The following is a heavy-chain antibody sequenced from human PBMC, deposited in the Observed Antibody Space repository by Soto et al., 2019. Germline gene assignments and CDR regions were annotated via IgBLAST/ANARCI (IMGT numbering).Heavy chain of an antibody. J-gene: IGHJ4*02. Sequence: SETMPLPSTVSGGSINSGGYCWSWIRQHPGKGLDWIGCISYGGSTSYNPSLKSRVTISVDTSKNQFSLKLTSVTAADTAVYYCSRGILVWGQGALVIVSS. V-gene: IGHV4-31*03. D-gene: IGHD5-18*01. CDR3: SRGILV. CDR2: ISYGGST. CDR1: GGSINSGGYC.